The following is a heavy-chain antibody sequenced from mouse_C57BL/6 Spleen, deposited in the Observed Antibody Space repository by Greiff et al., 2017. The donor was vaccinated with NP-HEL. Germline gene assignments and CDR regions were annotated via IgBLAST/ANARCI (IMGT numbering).Heavy chain of an antibody. V-gene: IGHV1-9*01. J-gene: IGHJ2*01. Sequence: VKVVESGAELMKPGASVKRGGKEKGEKGKGEGREGGKKRKGEGRVRIGEILPGSGSTNYNEKFKGKATFTADTSSNTAYMQLSSLTTEDSAIYYCAIFITGDYWGQGTTLTVSS. CDR1: GEKGKGEG. CDR3: AIFITGDY. CDR2: ILPGSGST. D-gene: IGHD1-1*01.